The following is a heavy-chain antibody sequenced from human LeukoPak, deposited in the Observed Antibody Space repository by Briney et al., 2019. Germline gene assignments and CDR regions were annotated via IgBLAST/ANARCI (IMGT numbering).Heavy chain of an antibody. Sequence: SETLSLTCTVSGGSISSYYWTWIRLPPGKGLEWIANIYYSGSTKYNPSLKSRVTISVDTSKNQLSLKLSSVTAADTAVYYCAREPGFDSSGYLNWFDPWGQGTLVTVSS. V-gene: IGHV4-59*01. D-gene: IGHD3-22*01. CDR3: AREPGFDSSGYLNWFDP. J-gene: IGHJ5*02. CDR2: IYYSGST. CDR1: GGSISSYY.